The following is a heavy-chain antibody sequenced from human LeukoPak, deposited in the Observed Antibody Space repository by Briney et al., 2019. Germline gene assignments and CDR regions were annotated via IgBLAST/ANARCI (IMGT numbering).Heavy chain of an antibody. CDR1: GFTFSSYS. D-gene: IGHD5-24*01. CDR2: ISSSSSTI. J-gene: IGHJ4*02. Sequence: GGSLRLSCAASGFTFSSYSMNWVRQAPGKGLEWVSYISSSSSTIYYADSVKGRFTISRDNAKNSLYLQMNSLRAEDTAVYYCARGGDGYIGYWGQGTLVTVSS. V-gene: IGHV3-48*01. CDR3: ARGGDGYIGY.